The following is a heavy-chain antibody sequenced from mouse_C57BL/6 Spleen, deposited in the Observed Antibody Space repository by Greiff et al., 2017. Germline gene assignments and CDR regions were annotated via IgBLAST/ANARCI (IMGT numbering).Heavy chain of an antibody. D-gene: IGHD2-3*01. Sequence: VQLQQSGPELVKPGDSVKISCKASGYSFTGYFMNWVMQSHGKSLEWIGRINPYNGDTFYNQKFKGKATLPVDKSSSTAHMELRSLTSEDSAVYYCARWEDGSHDYYAMDYWGQGTSVTVSS. CDR3: ARWEDGSHDYYAMDY. V-gene: IGHV1-20*01. CDR1: GYSFTGYF. CDR2: INPYNGDT. J-gene: IGHJ4*01.